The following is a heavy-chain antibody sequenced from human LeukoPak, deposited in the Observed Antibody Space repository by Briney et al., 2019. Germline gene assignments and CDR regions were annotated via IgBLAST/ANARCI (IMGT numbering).Heavy chain of an antibody. CDR3: ARQSATGTFSGNWFDP. CDR2: IYYSGST. J-gene: IGHJ5*02. CDR1: GGSISSYY. Sequence: SETLSLTCNVSGGSISSYYWSWIRQPPGKGLEWIGYIYYSGSTNYNPSLKSRVTISVDTSKNQFSLKLSSVTAADTAVYYCARQSATGTFSGNWFDPWGQGTLVTVSS. V-gene: IGHV4-59*08. D-gene: IGHD1-1*01.